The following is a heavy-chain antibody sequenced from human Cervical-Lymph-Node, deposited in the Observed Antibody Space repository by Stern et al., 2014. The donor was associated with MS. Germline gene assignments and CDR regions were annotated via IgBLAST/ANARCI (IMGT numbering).Heavy chain of an antibody. D-gene: IGHD3-9*01. Sequence: MQLVESGGGVVQPGRSLRLSCAASGFTFNSYDMNWVRQAPGQGLEWVAVISYDGSNKYSADSVRGRFTISRDYSKNTLYLQMNSLRTEDTAVYYCARGLWRFSDSSRGYFDYWGQGTLVTVSS. V-gene: IGHV3-30*03. CDR1: GFTFNSYD. J-gene: IGHJ4*02. CDR3: ARGLWRFSDSSRGYFDY. CDR2: ISYDGSNK.